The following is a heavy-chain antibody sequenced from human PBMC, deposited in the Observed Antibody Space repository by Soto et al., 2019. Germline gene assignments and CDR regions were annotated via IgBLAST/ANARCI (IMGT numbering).Heavy chain of an antibody. CDR1: GYTFTTYW. Sequence: GESLKISCKSSGYTFTTYWIGWVRQMPGKGLEWMGIIYPADSDTRYSPSFQGQVTISVDKSTSSAYLQWSSLKAPDTAMYYCARLVMDIVVLFVENGQGPFDIRAQRSMVPVSS. D-gene: IGHD2-15*01. CDR2: IYPADSDT. J-gene: IGHJ3*02. CDR3: ARLVMDIVVLFVENGQGPFDI. V-gene: IGHV5-51*01.